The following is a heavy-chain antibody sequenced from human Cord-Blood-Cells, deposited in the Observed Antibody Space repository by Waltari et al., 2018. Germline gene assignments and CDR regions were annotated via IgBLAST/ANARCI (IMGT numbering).Heavy chain of an antibody. D-gene: IGHD3-22*01. Sequence: QVQLVQSGADVKKPGASVKVSCKVSGYNLTELSMNWVRQVPGKGLEWMEGFDPEDGETIYAQKFQGRVTMTEDTSTDTAYMELSSLRSEDTAVYYCATVVPNYDSSGLDIWGQGTMVTISS. J-gene: IGHJ3*02. CDR2: FDPEDGET. CDR1: GYNLTELS. V-gene: IGHV1-24*01. CDR3: ATVVPNYDSSGLDI.